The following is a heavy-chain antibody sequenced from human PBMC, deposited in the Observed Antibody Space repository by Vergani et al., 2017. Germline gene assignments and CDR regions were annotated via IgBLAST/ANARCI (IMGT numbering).Heavy chain of an antibody. Sequence: QVQLVESGGGLAKPGGSLRLSCAASGFSSSDYYTNWIRQAPGKGLELVSYISSSGSSKNYAASVRGRFTISRDKAKNSVDLQMNSLRVEDTAVYYCTRDQRLKSQSSSRYFDLWGRGTQVIVSS. D-gene: IGHD4-11*01. V-gene: IGHV3-11*04. CDR2: ISSSGSSK. CDR3: TRDQRLKSQSSSRYFDL. J-gene: IGHJ2*01. CDR1: GFSSSDYY.